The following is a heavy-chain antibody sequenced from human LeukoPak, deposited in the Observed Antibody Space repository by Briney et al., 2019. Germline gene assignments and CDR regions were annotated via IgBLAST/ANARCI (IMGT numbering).Heavy chain of an antibody. J-gene: IGHJ6*02. CDR1: GGSISSGDYY. D-gene: IGHD2-21*02. Sequence: SETLSLTCTVPGGSISSGDYYWSWIRQPPGKGLEWIGYIYYSGSTYYNPSLKSRVTISVGTSKNQFSLKLSSVTAADTAVYYGAGGGGGWGLGMDVWGQGTTVTVSS. CDR3: AGGGGGWGLGMDV. CDR2: IYYSGST. V-gene: IGHV4-30-4*01.